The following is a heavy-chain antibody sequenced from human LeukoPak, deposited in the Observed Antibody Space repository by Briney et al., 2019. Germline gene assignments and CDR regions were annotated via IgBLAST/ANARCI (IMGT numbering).Heavy chain of an antibody. Sequence: GGSLRLSCVASGFTFSSYAMSWVRQAPGKGLEWVSAISGSGGSTYYADSVKGRFTISRDNAKNTLYLRMNSLRAEDTAVYYCARSDTANIDYWGQGTLVTVSS. CDR1: GFTFSSYA. D-gene: IGHD5-18*01. V-gene: IGHV3-23*01. J-gene: IGHJ4*02. CDR3: ARSDTANIDY. CDR2: ISGSGGST.